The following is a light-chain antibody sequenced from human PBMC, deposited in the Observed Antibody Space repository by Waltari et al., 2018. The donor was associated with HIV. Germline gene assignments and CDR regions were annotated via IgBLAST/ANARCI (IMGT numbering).Light chain of an antibody. CDR2: DDN. Sequence: HSALTQPASVSASPGQSITISCTGANSDVGNYNLVSWYQQRPGKAPKLMIYDDNKRPSGISIRFSGSKSGNTASLKISGLQVDDEAIYYCSSSANSSSLLFGAGTTVTAL. CDR3: SSSANSSSLL. J-gene: IGLJ2*01. CDR1: NSDVGNYNL. V-gene: IGLV2-23*01.